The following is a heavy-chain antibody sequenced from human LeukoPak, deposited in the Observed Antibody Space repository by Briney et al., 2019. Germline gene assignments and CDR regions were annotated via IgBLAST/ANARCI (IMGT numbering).Heavy chain of an antibody. J-gene: IGHJ4*02. D-gene: IGHD6-13*01. CDR2: INSNSGGT. Sequence: ASVKVSCKASGYTFTSYDINWVRQATGQGLEWMGWINSNSGGTNYAQKFQGRVTMTRDTSISTAYMELSRLRSDDTAVYYCARDSDSSLFDYWGQGTLVTVSS. V-gene: IGHV1-2*02. CDR3: ARDSDSSLFDY. CDR1: GYTFTSYD.